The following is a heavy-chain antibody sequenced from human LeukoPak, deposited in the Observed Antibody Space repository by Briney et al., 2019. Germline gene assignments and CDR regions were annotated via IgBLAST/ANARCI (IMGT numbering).Heavy chain of an antibody. CDR3: AKVLKTGTRLPWGYGMDG. CDR1: RFTLSTYA. J-gene: IGHJ6*02. V-gene: IGHV3-23*01. Sequence: PGGSLRLSCSASRFTLSTYACSWVPQAPGKGLEWVSGICGSDSSTFYADSVKVRFSTSRDNSTDNMYLQMKSLKDEDTAEYYCAKVLKTGTRLPWGYGMDGWGQGTTVTVSS. CDR2: ICGSDSST. D-gene: IGHD1/OR15-1a*01.